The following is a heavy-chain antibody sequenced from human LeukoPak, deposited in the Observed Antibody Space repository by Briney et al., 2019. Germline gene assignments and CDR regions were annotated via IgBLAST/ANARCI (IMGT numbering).Heavy chain of an antibody. CDR3: ARGYDFWSGYYWNWVDP. CDR1: GGSFSGYY. V-gene: IGHV4-34*01. Sequence: PSETLSLTCAVYGGSFSGYYWSWIRQPPGKVLEWIGEINHSGSTNYNPSLKSRVTISVDTSKNQFSLKLSSVTAADTAVYYCARGYDFWSGYYWNWVDPLGQGTLITVSS. D-gene: IGHD3-3*01. J-gene: IGHJ5*02. CDR2: INHSGST.